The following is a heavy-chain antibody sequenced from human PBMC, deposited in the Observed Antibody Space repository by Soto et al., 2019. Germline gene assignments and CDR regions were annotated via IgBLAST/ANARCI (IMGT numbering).Heavy chain of an antibody. J-gene: IGHJ4*01. V-gene: IGHV4-59*01. CDR2: IYYSGST. CDR1: GGSISSYY. Sequence: PSETLSLTCTVSGGSISSYYWSRIRQPPGKGLEWIGYIYYSGSTNYNPSLKSRVTISVDTSKNQFSLKQSSVTAADTAVYYCARLSYTRSFFDYWGHGTLVTASS. D-gene: IGHD3-16*02. CDR3: ARLSYTRSFFDY.